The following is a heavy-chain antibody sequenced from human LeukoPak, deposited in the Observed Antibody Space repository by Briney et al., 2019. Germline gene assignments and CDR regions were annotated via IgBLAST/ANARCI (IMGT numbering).Heavy chain of an antibody. D-gene: IGHD3-22*01. V-gene: IGHV4-59*01. CDR2: IYYSGST. J-gene: IGHJ5*02. CDR3: ARAGYIYSSGSQGWFDP. CDR1: GGSISSYY. Sequence: PSETLSLTCTVSGGSISSYYWSWIRQPPGKGLEWIGYIYYSGSTNYNPSLKSRVTISVDTSKNQFSLKLSSVTAADTAVYYCARAGYIYSSGSQGWFDPWGQGTLVTVSS.